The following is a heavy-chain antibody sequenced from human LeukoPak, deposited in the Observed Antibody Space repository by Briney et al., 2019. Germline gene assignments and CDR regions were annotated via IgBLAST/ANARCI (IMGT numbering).Heavy chain of an antibody. CDR2: IDHSGST. V-gene: IGHV4-34*01. Sequence: SETLSLTCAVYGGSFSDYYWSWIRQSPGKGLEWIGEIDHSGSTNYNPSLKSRVDISVDTSKYQFSLRLRSVTAADTAVYFCARGRVSSSTWYSTYYYYFYMDVWGKGTTVTVSS. J-gene: IGHJ6*03. D-gene: IGHD1-1*01. CDR3: ARGRVSSSTWYSTYYYYFYMDV. CDR1: GGSFSDYY.